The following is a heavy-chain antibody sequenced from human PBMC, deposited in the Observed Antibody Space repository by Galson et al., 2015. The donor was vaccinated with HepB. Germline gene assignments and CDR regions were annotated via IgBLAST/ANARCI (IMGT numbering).Heavy chain of an antibody. D-gene: IGHD3-16*01. J-gene: IGHJ2*01. CDR2: INTNTGNP. V-gene: IGHV7-4-1*02. Sequence: SVKVSCKASGYTFTSYAMNWVRQAPGQGLEWMGWINTNTGNPTYAQGFTGRFVFSLDTSVSTAYLQISSLKAEDTAVYYCARFGGGPGYWYFDLWGRGTLVTVSS. CDR1: GYTFTSYA. CDR3: ARFGGGPGYWYFDL.